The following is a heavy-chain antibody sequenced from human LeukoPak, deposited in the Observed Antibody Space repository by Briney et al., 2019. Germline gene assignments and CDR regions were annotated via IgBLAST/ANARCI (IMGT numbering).Heavy chain of an antibody. CDR1: GGSFSGYY. J-gene: IGHJ6*02. D-gene: IGHD3-22*01. CDR3: ARGRGGYYDSSGYYVYYYGMDV. CDR2: INHSGST. Sequence: SETLSLTCAVYGGSFSGYYWSWIRQPPGKGLERIGEINHSGSTNYNPSLKSRVTISVDTSKNQFSLKLSSVTAADTAVYYCARGRGGYYDSSGYYVYYYGMDVWGQGTTVTVSS. V-gene: IGHV4-34*01.